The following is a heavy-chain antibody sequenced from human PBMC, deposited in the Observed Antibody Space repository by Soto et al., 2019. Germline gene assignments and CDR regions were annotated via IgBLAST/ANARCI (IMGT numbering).Heavy chain of an antibody. D-gene: IGHD3-10*01. CDR1: GFSVSSNY. CDR3: ARDDAASGILFDY. V-gene: IGHV3-53*01. Sequence: GGSLRLSCEVSGFSVSSNYMSWVRQAPGKGLEWVSVIYSGGSTYYADSVKGRFSISRDISKNTVYLQMNSLRAEDTAVYYCARDDAASGILFDYWGQGTLVTVSS. J-gene: IGHJ4*02. CDR2: IYSGGST.